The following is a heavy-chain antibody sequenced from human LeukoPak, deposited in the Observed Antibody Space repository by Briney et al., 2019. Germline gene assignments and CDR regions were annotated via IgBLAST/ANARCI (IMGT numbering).Heavy chain of an antibody. CDR1: GGSISSSNW. CDR2: IYHSGST. CDR3: ARFGAVAGENLDAFDI. Sequence: SGTLSLTCAVSGGSISSSNWWSWVRQPPGKGLEWIGEIYHSGSTNYNPSLKSRVTISVDKSKNQFSLKLSSVTAADTAVYYCARFGAVAGENLDAFDIWGQGTMVTVSP. J-gene: IGHJ3*02. D-gene: IGHD6-19*01. V-gene: IGHV4-4*02.